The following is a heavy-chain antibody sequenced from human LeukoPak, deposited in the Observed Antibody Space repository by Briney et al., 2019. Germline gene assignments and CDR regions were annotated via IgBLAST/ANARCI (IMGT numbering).Heavy chain of an antibody. D-gene: IGHD3-22*01. CDR3: ARRRGGEYYYDSSGYYYGQFDY. J-gene: IGHJ4*02. V-gene: IGHV4-34*01. CDR2: INHSGST. CDR1: GGSFSGYY. Sequence: ASETLSLTCAVYGGSFSGYYWSWIRQPPGKGLEWIGEINHSGSTNYNPSLKSRVTISVDTSKNQFSLKLSSVTAADTAVYYCARRRGGEYYYDSSGYYYGQFDYWGQGTLVIVSS.